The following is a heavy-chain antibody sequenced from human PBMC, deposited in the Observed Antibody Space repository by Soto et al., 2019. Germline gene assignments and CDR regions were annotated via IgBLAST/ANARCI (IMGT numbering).Heavy chain of an antibody. Sequence: EVQLVESGGGLVQPGRSLRLSCAASGFTFGHYAIHWVRQAQGKGLEWVSGISWNSDTIDYADSVKGRFTISRDNAKNSVYLQMNSLRPEDTALYYCAKALPPGSYYKPLHSWGQGTLVTVSS. CDR2: ISWNSDTI. CDR3: AKALPPGSYYKPLHS. J-gene: IGHJ4*02. CDR1: GFTFGHYA. V-gene: IGHV3-9*01. D-gene: IGHD3-10*01.